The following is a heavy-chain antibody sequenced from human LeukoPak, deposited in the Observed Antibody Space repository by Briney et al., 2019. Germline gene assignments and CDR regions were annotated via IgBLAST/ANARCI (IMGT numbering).Heavy chain of an antibody. J-gene: IGHJ4*02. D-gene: IGHD2-2*01. CDR1: GFTFSSYE. CDR3: ARRVVSDY. Sequence: PGGSLRLSCAAPGFTFSSYEMNWVRQAPGKGLEWVSYISSSGSTIYYADSVKGRFTISRDNAKNSLYLQMNSQRAEDTAVYYCARRVVSDYWCQGTRATVSS. CDR2: ISSSGSTI. V-gene: IGHV3-48*03.